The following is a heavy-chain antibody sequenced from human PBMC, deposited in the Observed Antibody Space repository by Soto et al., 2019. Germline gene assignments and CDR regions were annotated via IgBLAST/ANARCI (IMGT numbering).Heavy chain of an antibody. Sequence: GASVKVSCKASGYTFTSYGIHWVRQAPGQGPEWMGMINPNNGGATYAQKFQGWVTMTRDTSISTAYLELSRLTSDDTAFYYCARGGYSSSSIRLDPWGQGTLVTVSS. J-gene: IGHJ5*02. D-gene: IGHD6-6*01. CDR3: ARGGYSSSSIRLDP. CDR2: INPNNGGA. V-gene: IGHV1-2*04. CDR1: GYTFTSYG.